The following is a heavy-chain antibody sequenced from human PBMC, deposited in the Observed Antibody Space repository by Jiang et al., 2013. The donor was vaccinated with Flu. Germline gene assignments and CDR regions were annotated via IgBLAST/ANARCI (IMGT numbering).Heavy chain of an antibody. Sequence: AISGSGGSTYYADSVKGRFTISRDNSKNTLYLQMNSLRAEDTAVYYCAKDRRGYSSGLLIFDYWGQGTLVTVSS. CDR2: ISGSGGST. CDR3: AKDRRGYSSGLLIFDY. V-gene: IGHV3-23*01. J-gene: IGHJ4*02. D-gene: IGHD3-22*01.